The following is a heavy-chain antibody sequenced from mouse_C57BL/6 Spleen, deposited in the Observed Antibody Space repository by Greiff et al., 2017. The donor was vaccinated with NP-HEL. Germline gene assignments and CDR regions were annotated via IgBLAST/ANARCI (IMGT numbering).Heavy chain of an antibody. CDR1: GYTFTSYD. CDR2: IYPRDGST. Sequence: QVHVKQSGPELVKPGASVKLSCKASGYTFTSYDINWVKQRPGQGLEWIGWIYPRDGSTKYNEKFKGKATLTVDTSSSTAYMELHSLTSEDSAVYFCARSGTATGSWFAYWGQGTLVTVSA. D-gene: IGHD6-1*01. J-gene: IGHJ3*01. CDR3: ARSGTATGSWFAY. V-gene: IGHV1-85*01.